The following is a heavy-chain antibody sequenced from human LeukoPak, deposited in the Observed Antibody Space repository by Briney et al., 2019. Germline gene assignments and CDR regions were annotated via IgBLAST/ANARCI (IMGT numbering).Heavy chain of an antibody. CDR2: ISAYNGNT. D-gene: IGHD3-10*01. CDR1: GYTFTSYG. V-gene: IGHV1-18*01. J-gene: IGHJ5*02. Sequence: ASVRVSCKASGYTFTSYGISWVRQAPGQGLEWMGWISAYNGNTNYAQKLQGRVTMTTDTSTSTAYMELRSLRSDDTAVYYCARDVQYYYGSGTSGFDPWGQGTLVTVSS. CDR3: ARDVQYYYGSGTSGFDP.